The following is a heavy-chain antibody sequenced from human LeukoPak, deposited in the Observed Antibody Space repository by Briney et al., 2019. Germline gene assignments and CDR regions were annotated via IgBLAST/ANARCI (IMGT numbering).Heavy chain of an antibody. CDR1: GGSVSSNY. V-gene: IGHV4-4*07. CDR3: AHSISMDFEY. Sequence: SETLSLTCTVSGGSVSSNYWNWIRRPAGKGLGWIGRIYNGGTTNYNPSLESRVTISIDRSKNQFSLKLTSVTAADTAVYYCAHSISMDFEYWGQGTLVTVSS. D-gene: IGHD2/OR15-2a*01. J-gene: IGHJ4*02. CDR2: IYNGGTT.